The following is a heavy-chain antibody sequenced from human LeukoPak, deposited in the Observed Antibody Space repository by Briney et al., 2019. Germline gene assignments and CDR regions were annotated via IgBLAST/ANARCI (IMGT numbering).Heavy chain of an antibody. CDR3: AASLRGSGTDFDY. Sequence: SVKVSCKASGFTFTSSAVQWVRQARGQRLEWIGWIVVGSGNTNYAQKFQERVTFTRDMSTSTAYMELSSLRSEDTAVYYCAASLRGSGTDFDYWGQGTLVTVSS. CDR1: GFTFTSSA. J-gene: IGHJ4*02. D-gene: IGHD3-10*01. V-gene: IGHV1-58*01. CDR2: IVVGSGNT.